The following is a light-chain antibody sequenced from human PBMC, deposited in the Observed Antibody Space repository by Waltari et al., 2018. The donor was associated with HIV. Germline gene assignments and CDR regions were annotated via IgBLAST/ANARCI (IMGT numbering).Light chain of an antibody. J-gene: IGKJ1*01. V-gene: IGKV3-20*01. Sequence: ETVLTQSPGTLSLSPGEGATLSCRASQSVSENHLAWYQQKPGQAPRLLIYGASTRATGIPDRFRGRGSGTDFTLTISRLEPEDFAVYYCQQYGSSPRTFGQGTKVEIK. CDR3: QQYGSSPRT. CDR2: GAS. CDR1: QSVSENH.